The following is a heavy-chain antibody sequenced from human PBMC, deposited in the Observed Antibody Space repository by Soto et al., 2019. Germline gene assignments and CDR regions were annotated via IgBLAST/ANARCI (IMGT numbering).Heavy chain of an antibody. Sequence: PSETLSLTCPVSGGTISSWYWSWIRQPPGKGLEWIGYIYYSGSTNCNPFLKSLVTISVDTSKNQFSLKLSSVFAADTAVYYCARRYGSTIDYWGQGTLVTVSS. J-gene: IGHJ4*02. CDR3: ARRYGSTIDY. V-gene: IGHV4-59*08. D-gene: IGHD1-26*01. CDR1: GGTISSWY. CDR2: IYYSGST.